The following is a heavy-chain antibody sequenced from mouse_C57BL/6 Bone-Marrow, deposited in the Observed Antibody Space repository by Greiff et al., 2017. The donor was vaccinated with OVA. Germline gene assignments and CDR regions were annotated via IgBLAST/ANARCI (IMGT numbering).Heavy chain of an antibody. CDR3: ARSNLLLRSYAMDY. V-gene: IGHV2-5*01. J-gene: IGHJ4*01. D-gene: IGHD1-1*01. CDR1: GFSLTSYG. Sequence: QVQLKESGPGLVQPSQSLSITCTVSGFSLTSYGVHWVRQSPGKGLEWLGVIWRGGSTDYNAAFMSRLSITKDNSKSQVFFKMNSLQADDTAIYYCARSNLLLRSYAMDYWGQGTSVTVSS. CDR2: IWRGGST.